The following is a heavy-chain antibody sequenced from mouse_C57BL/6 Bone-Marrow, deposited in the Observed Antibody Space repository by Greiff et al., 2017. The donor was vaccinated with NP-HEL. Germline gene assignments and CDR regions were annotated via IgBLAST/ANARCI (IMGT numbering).Heavy chain of an antibody. D-gene: IGHD2-4*01. J-gene: IGHJ1*03. CDR2: LDPSDSYT. CDR1: GYTFTSYW. CDR3: ARCPSLYYDYDGWYFDV. Sequence: VQLQQPGAELVKPGASVKLSCKASGYTFTSYWMQWVKQRPGQGLEWIGELDPSDSYTNYNQKFKGKATLTVDTSSSTAYMQLSSLTSEDSAVYYCARCPSLYYDYDGWYFDVWGTGTTVTVSS. V-gene: IGHV1-50*01.